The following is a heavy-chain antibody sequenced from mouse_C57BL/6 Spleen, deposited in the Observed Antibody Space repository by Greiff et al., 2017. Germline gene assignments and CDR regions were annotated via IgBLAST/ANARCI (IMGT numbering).Heavy chain of an antibody. CDR1: GYSITSGYY. CDR3: ARAGYYGNYDYAMDY. CDR2: ISYDGSN. Sequence: EVKLQESGPGLVKPSQSLSLTCSVTGYSITSGYYWNWIRQFPGNKLEWMGYISYDGSNNYNPSLKNRIPITRDTSKNQFFLKLNSVTTEDTATYYCARAGYYGNYDYAMDYWGQGTSVTVSS. D-gene: IGHD2-1*01. V-gene: IGHV3-6*01. J-gene: IGHJ4*01.